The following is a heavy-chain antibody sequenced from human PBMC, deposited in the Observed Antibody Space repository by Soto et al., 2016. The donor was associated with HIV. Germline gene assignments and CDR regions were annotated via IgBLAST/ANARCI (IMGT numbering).Heavy chain of an antibody. V-gene: IGHV1-2*02. CDR1: GYTFTVNY. CDR3: ARVAYYDILTGPGDFDY. J-gene: IGHJ4*02. D-gene: IGHD3-9*01. Sequence: QVQLVQSGAEVKKPGASVKVSCKASGYTFTVNYMHWVRQAPGQGLEWMGWINPNSGGTNCAQKFQGRVTMTRDTSISTAYMELSRLRSDDTAVYYCARVAYYDILTGPGDFDYWGQGTLVTVSS. CDR2: INPNSGGT.